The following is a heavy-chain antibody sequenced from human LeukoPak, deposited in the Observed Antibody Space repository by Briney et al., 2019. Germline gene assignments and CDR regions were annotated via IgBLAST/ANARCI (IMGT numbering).Heavy chain of an antibody. CDR3: ASEDYYDSSAYYYRNFQH. V-gene: IGHV3-21*01. CDR1: GFTFDDYA. J-gene: IGHJ1*01. CDR2: ISSSSSYM. Sequence: PGGSLRLSCTASGFTFDDYAMHWVRQAPGKGLEWVSSISSSSSYMNYADSVRGRFTISRDNAKNSLYLQMNSLRAEDTAVYYCASEDYYDSSAYYYRNFQHWGQGTLVTVSS. D-gene: IGHD3-22*01.